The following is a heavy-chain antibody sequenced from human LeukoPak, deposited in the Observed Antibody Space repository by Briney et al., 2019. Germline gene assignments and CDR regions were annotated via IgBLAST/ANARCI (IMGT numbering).Heavy chain of an antibody. CDR2: INQDGSEK. J-gene: IGHJ4*02. D-gene: IGHD6-19*01. CDR3: ARAVSGPRGYYFDY. V-gene: IGHV3-7*05. Sequence: GGSLRLSCAASGFTFSNSGMSWVRQAPGKGLEWVANINQDGSEKNCVDSVKGRFTISRDNAKNSLYLQMNSLRAEDTAVYYCARAVSGPRGYYFDYWGQGTLVTVSS. CDR1: GFTFSNSG.